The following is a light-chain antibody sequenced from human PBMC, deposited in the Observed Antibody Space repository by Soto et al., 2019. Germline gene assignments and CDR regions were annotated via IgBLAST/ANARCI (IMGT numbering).Light chain of an antibody. CDR2: GAS. CDR1: QSVSSNF. CDR3: QHYGSSPST. V-gene: IGKV3-20*01. Sequence: EIVLTQSPGTLSLSPGERATLSCRASQSVSSNFLVWYQQKPGQAPRLLIYGASRRATGIPDRFSGSGSGTDFTLTISRLESEDFALYYCQHYGSSPSTFGQGTRLEIK. J-gene: IGKJ5*01.